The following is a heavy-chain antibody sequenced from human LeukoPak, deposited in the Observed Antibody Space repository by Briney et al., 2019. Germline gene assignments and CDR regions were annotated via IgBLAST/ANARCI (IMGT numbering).Heavy chain of an antibody. J-gene: IGHJ4*02. CDR3: AREDAVVKTLDY. CDR2: ISSNGGST. CDR1: GFTFSSYA. D-gene: IGHD4-23*01. V-gene: IGHV3-64*01. Sequence: GGSLRLSCAASGFTFSSYAMHWVRQAPGKGLEYVSAISSNGGSTYYANSVKGRFTISRDNSKNTLYLQMGGLRAEDMAVYYCAREDAVVKTLDYWGQGTLVTVSS.